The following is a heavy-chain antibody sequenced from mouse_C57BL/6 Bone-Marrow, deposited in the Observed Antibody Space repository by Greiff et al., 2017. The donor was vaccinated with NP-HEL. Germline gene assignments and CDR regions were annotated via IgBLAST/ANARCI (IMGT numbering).Heavy chain of an antibody. CDR2: ISNGGGST. J-gene: IGHJ2*01. CDR3: ARHGGLGYYFDY. D-gene: IGHD2-4*01. V-gene: IGHV5-12*01. CDR1: GFTFSDYY. Sequence: EVHLVESGGGLVQPGGSLKLSCAASGFTFSDYYMYWVRQTPEKRLEWVAYISNGGGSTYYPDTVKGRFTISRDNAKNTLYLQMSRLKSEDTAMYYCARHGGLGYYFDYWGQGTTLTVSS.